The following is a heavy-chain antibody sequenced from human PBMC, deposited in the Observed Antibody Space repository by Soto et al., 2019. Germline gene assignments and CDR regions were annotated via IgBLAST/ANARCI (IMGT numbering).Heavy chain of an antibody. J-gene: IGHJ4*02. CDR2: INSDGTST. CDR1: GFTFSSYW. Sequence: EVQLVESGGGLVQPGGSLRLSCVASGFTFSSYWMHWVRQVPGKGLVWVSRINSDGTSTYYADSVKGRFNISRDNAKNTLHLQMNSLTVEDTAVYYCASGQPEYGDSWCDNWGQGTRVNVSS. V-gene: IGHV3-74*01. CDR3: ASGQPEYGDSWCDN. D-gene: IGHD6-13*01.